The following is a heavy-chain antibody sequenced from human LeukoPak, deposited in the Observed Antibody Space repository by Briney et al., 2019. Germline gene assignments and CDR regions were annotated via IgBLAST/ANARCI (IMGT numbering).Heavy chain of an antibody. J-gene: IGHJ5*02. V-gene: IGHV3-21*01. CDR3: ARALGYCSSTSCYPWFDH. CDR2: ISSSISYI. Sequence: GGSLRLSCAASGFTFSSYSMNWVRQAPGKGLEWGSSISSSISYIYYANSVKGRFTIARDNAKTSMYLQMNSLRAEDTAVYDCARALGYCSSTSCYPWFDHWCQGTLVTVSS. D-gene: IGHD2-2*01. CDR1: GFTFSSYS.